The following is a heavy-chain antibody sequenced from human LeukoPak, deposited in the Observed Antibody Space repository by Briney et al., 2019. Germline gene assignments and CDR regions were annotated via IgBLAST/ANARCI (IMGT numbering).Heavy chain of an antibody. Sequence: GGSLRLSCAASGFTVSSNYMSWVRQAPGKGLEWVSVIYSGGSTYYADSVEGRFTISRDNSKNTLYLQMNSLRAEDTAVYYCARSITTVAGTEWGQGTLVTVSS. J-gene: IGHJ4*02. CDR2: IYSGGST. V-gene: IGHV3-66*01. CDR3: ARSITTVAGTE. D-gene: IGHD6-19*01. CDR1: GFTVSSNY.